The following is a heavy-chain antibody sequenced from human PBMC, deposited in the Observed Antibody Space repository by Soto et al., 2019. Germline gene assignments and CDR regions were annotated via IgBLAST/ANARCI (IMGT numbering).Heavy chain of an antibody. D-gene: IGHD2-8*01. J-gene: IGHJ4*02. Sequence: GGSLRLSCAASGFSVGSNYMTWVRQSPGKGLEWVSLIYSNGDTDYADSVKGRFSISRDNFKNTLYLQMNNLRAEDTVVYHCARKSDSSPVPEADGVWGRGTLVTVSS. CDR2: IYSNGDT. CDR3: ARKSDSSPVPEADGV. V-gene: IGHV3-53*01. CDR1: GFSVGSNY.